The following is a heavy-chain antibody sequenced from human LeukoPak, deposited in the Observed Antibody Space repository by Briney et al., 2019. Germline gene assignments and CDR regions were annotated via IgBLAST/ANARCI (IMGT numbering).Heavy chain of an antibody. Sequence: SETLSLTCTVSGGSISSSSYYWGWIRQPPGKGLEWIGSIYYSGSTYYNPSLKSRVTISVDTSKNQFSLKLSSVTAADTAVYYCASFPERIVVDPWDYFDYWGQGTLVTVSS. CDR2: IYYSGST. CDR3: ASFPERIVVDPWDYFDY. CDR1: GGSISSSSYY. J-gene: IGHJ4*02. V-gene: IGHV4-39*01. D-gene: IGHD3-22*01.